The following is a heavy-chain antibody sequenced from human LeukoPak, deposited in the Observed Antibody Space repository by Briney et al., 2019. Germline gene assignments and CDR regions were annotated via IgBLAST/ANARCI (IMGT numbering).Heavy chain of an antibody. CDR1: GFTFSSYS. J-gene: IGHJ6*02. CDR2: ISSSSSYI. CDR3: ARPRSDNWNSRGMDV. Sequence: GGSLRLSCAASGFTFSSYSMNWVRQAPGKGLEWVSSISSSSSYIYYVDSVKGRFTISRDNAKNSLYLQMNSLRAEDTAVYYCARPRSDNWNSRGMDVWGQGTTVTVSS. V-gene: IGHV3-21*01. D-gene: IGHD1-7*01.